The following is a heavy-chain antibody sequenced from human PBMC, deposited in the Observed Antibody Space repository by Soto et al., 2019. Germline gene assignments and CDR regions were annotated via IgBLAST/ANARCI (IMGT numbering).Heavy chain of an antibody. D-gene: IGHD3-10*01. Sequence: PSETLSLTCIVSGGSITNNDYYWGWIRRPPGKGLEWIGTIHYSGGASYNPSLKSRVIISADTSKNQFSLRLSSVTAADTAVYYCARRTPLYASESSRFDPWGQGALVTV. J-gene: IGHJ5*02. V-gene: IGHV4-39*01. CDR2: IHYSGGA. CDR1: GGSITNNDYY. CDR3: ARRTPLYASESSRFDP.